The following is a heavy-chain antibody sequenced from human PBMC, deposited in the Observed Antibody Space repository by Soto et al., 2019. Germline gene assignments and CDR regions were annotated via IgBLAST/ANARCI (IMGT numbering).Heavy chain of an antibody. D-gene: IGHD6-13*01. V-gene: IGHV4-61*01. Sequence: ASETLSLTCTVSGGSVSSGSYYWSWIRQPPGKGLEWIGYIYYSGSTNYNPSLKSRVTISVDTSKNQFSLKLSSVTAADTAVYYCARSSSWTKYYYYGMDVWGQGTTVTVSS. CDR3: ARSSSWTKYYYYGMDV. J-gene: IGHJ6*02. CDR2: IYYSGST. CDR1: GGSVSSGSYY.